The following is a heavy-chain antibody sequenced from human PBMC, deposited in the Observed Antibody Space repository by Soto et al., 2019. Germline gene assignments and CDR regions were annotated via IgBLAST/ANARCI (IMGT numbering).Heavy chain of an antibody. J-gene: IGHJ5*02. CDR1: GFSLSASGVG. CDR3: AHRWPTLTREVQEYNWFDP. CDR2: IYWDDDK. Sequence: QITLKESGPTLVKPSQTLTLTCTFSGFSLSASGVGVGWIRQPPGKALEWLGIIYWDDDKRYSPSLKSRLTLTKDTSKNQVVLTMTNMDPVDTATYFCAHRWPTLTREVQEYNWFDPWGQGTLVTVSS. D-gene: IGHD2-2*01. V-gene: IGHV2-5*02.